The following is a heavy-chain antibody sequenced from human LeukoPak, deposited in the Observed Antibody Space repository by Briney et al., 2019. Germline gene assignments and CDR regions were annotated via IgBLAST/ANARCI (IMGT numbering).Heavy chain of an antibody. CDR3: ARLVAVPPYYFDY. Sequence: SETLSLTCTVSGGSISSSSYYWGWIRQPPGKGLEWIGSIYYSGSTNYNPPLKSRVTISVDTSKNQFSLKLSSVTAADTAVYYCARLVAVPPYYFDYWGQGTLVTVSS. D-gene: IGHD6-19*01. V-gene: IGHV4-39*07. CDR2: IYYSGST. J-gene: IGHJ4*02. CDR1: GGSISSSSYY.